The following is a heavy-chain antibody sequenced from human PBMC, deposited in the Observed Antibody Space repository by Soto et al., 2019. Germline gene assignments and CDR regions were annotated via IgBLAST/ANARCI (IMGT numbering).Heavy chain of an antibody. CDR2: ISAYNGNS. CDR1: GYSFATSG. CDR3: ASAGQYYDSSGYAN. D-gene: IGHD3-22*01. Sequence: QVKLVQSGAEVKKPGASIKVSCKASGYSFATSGMTWVRQAPGQGLEWVGWISAYNGNSNYDQNLQGRVTMTTATSTPTAYLELRNLRSDDSDVDYCASAGQYYDSSGYANWGQGTLVPVSS. J-gene: IGHJ4*02. V-gene: IGHV1-18*01.